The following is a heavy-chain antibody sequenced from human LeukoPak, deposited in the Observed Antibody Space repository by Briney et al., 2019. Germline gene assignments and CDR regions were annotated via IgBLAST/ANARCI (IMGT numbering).Heavy chain of an antibody. D-gene: IGHD2-21*02. Sequence: SVKVSCKASGFTFTSSAMQWVRQARGQRLEWIGWIVVGSGNTNYARKFQERVTITRDMSTSTAYMELSSLRSEDTAVYYCAAAYCGGDCYFDYWGQGTLVTVSS. CDR1: GFTFTSSA. CDR2: IVVGSGNT. CDR3: AAAYCGGDCYFDY. V-gene: IGHV1-58*02. J-gene: IGHJ4*02.